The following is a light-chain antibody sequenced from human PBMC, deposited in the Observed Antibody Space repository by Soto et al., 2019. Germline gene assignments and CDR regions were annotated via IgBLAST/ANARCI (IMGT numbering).Light chain of an antibody. J-gene: IGLJ1*01. V-gene: IGLV2-14*01. CDR3: SSYTRSSSLV. Sequence: QSVLTQPASVSGSPGQSITISCTGTSSDVGGYNYVSWYQQHPGKAPKLMIYEVSNRPSGVSNRFSGSKSGNTASLTISGLQAEDEADYSCSSYTRSSSLVFGTGTKLTVL. CDR1: SSDVGGYNY. CDR2: EVS.